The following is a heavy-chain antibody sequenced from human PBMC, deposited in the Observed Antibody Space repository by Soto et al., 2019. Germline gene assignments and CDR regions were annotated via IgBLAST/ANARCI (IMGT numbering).Heavy chain of an antibody. CDR2: ISAYNGNT. V-gene: IGHV1-18*01. CDR3: ARDRALLWFWELLASDY. Sequence: QVQLVQSGAEVKKPGASVKVSCKASGYTFTSYGISWVRQAPGQGLEWMGWISAYNGNTNYAQKLQGRVTMTTDTSTSTAYMELRSLRSDDTAVYYCARDRALLWFWELLASDYWGQGTLVTVSS. D-gene: IGHD3-10*01. CDR1: GYTFTSYG. J-gene: IGHJ4*02.